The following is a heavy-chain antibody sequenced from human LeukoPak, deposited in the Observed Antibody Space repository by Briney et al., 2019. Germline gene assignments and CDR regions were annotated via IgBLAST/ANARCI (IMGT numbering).Heavy chain of an antibody. CDR1: GGSFSAYY. V-gene: IGHV4-34*01. CDR2: INHSGST. CDR3: ARVLRI. Sequence: KPSETLSLTCAVDGGSFSAYYCGWVRQPPGKGLEWIGEINHSGSTNYNPSLKSGVTISVDTPKNQFSLKLSSVTAADTGVYYCARVLRIWGQGTLVTVSS. J-gene: IGHJ4*02.